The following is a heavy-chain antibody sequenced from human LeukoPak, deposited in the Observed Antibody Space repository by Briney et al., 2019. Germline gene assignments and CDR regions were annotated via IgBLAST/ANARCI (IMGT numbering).Heavy chain of an antibody. V-gene: IGHV3-48*01. D-gene: IGHD5-12*01. Sequence: GGSLRLSCTASGFIFSTYTMNWVRQAPGKGLEWVSYISGGSSTIYYADSVKGRFTISRDNSKNTLYLQMNSLRAEDTAIYYCAKRVATTYDAFDIWGQGTMVTVSS. CDR2: ISGGSSTI. CDR3: AKRVATTYDAFDI. CDR1: GFIFSTYT. J-gene: IGHJ3*02.